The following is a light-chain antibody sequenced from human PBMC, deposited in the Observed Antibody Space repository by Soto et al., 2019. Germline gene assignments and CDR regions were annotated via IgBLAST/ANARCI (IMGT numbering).Light chain of an antibody. CDR1: QSLLYNNKYNY. J-gene: IGKJ5*01. Sequence: EIVMTPSPLTLPVTPGEPASICCRSSQSLLYNNKYNYLDWYVQKPGQSPQLLIYFGSNRAPGVPDRFSGSGSGTDFTLKINRVEAEDVGTYYCMQALQSLTFGQGTGLEIK. V-gene: IGKV2-28*01. CDR2: FGS. CDR3: MQALQSLT.